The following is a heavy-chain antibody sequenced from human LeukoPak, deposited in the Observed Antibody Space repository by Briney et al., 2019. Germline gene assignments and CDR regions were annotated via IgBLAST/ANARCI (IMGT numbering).Heavy chain of an antibody. D-gene: IGHD6-13*01. Sequence: ASMKVSCKASGYTFSDYYMHWVRQAPGQGLEWMGWINPNSGGTNSAQKFQGRVTMTRDTSISTAYLELSRLRSDDTAVYYCARGKQLLDYWGQGTLVTVSS. V-gene: IGHV1-2*02. CDR1: GYTFSDYY. J-gene: IGHJ4*02. CDR3: ARGKQLLDY. CDR2: INPNSGGT.